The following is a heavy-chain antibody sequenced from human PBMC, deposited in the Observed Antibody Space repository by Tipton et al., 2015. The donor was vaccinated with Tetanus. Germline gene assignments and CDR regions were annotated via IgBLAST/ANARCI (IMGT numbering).Heavy chain of an antibody. CDR1: GYNFNLYW. D-gene: IGHD3-16*01. CDR3: ARRLGPYTGDHIWHFDI. J-gene: IGHJ2*01. V-gene: IGHV5-51*01. CDR2: IYPGDSDT. Sequence: QSGPEVKKAGESLKISCQGSGYNFNLYWIAWVRQMPGKGLEWMGIIYPGDSDTTYSPSFQGQVTISADRSISTAHLQWSSLKASDTAVYFCARRLGPYTGDHIWHFDIWGRGTLVTVSS.